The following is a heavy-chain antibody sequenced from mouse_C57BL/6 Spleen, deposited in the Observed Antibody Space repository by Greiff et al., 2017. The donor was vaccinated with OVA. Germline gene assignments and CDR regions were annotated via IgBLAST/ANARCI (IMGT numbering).Heavy chain of an antibody. CDR3: ARKGLGRNYAMDY. CDR2: IYPSDSET. V-gene: IGHV1-61*01. J-gene: IGHJ4*01. Sequence: VQLQQPGAELVRPGSSVKLSCKASGYTFTSYWMDWVKQRPGQGLEWIGNIYPSDSETHYNQKFKDKATLTVDKSSSTAYMQLSSLTSEDSAVYYCARKGLGRNYAMDYWGQGTSVTVSS. D-gene: IGHD4-1*01. CDR1: GYTFTSYW.